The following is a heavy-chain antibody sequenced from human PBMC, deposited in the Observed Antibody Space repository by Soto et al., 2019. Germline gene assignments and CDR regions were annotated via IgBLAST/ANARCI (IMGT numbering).Heavy chain of an antibody. D-gene: IGHD1-26*01. J-gene: IGHJ4*02. CDR3: ARRIVGATTYFDD. CDR1: GGSISSYY. Sequence: PSETLSLTCTVSGGSISSYYWIWFRQPPGKGLEWIGYIYYSGSTNYNPSLKSRVTISVDTSKNQFSLKLSSVTAADTAVYYCARRIVGATTYFDDWGQGTLVTAPQ. CDR2: IYYSGST. V-gene: IGHV4-59*08.